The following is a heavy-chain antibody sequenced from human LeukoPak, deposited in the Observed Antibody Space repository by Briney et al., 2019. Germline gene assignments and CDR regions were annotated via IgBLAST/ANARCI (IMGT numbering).Heavy chain of an antibody. CDR3: ARANYYDSSGYYAY. J-gene: IGHJ4*02. D-gene: IGHD3-22*01. V-gene: IGHV3-30*03. CDR2: ISYDGSNK. Sequence: GRSLRLSCAASGFTFSSYGMHWVRQAPGKGLEWVAVISYDGSNKYYADSVKGRFTISRDNSKNTLYLQMNSLRAEDTAVYYCARANYYDSSGYYAYWGQGTLVTVSS. CDR1: GFTFSSYG.